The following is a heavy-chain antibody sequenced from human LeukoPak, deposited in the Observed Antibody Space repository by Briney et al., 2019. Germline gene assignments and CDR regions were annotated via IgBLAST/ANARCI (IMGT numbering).Heavy chain of an antibody. CDR1: GGSISSGGYY. V-gene: IGHV4-30-2*01. CDR2: IYHSGST. D-gene: IGHD3-22*01. Sequence: SQTLSLTCTVSGGSISSGGYYWSWIRQPPGKGLEWIGYIYHSGSTYYNLSLKSRVTISVDRSKNQFSLKLSSVTAADTAVYYCARGSTYYYDSSGPVDFDYWGQGTLVTVSS. CDR3: ARGSTYYYDSSGPVDFDY. J-gene: IGHJ4*02.